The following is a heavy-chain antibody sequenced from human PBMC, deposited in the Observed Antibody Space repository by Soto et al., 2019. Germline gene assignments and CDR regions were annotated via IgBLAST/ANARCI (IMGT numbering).Heavy chain of an antibody. CDR3: ARESAALNWFDP. CDR1: GFTFSSYI. V-gene: IGHV3-48*01. Sequence: EVQLVESGGGLVQPGGSLRLSCAASGFTFSSYIMNWVRQAPGKGLEWVSDISSSSSTIYYANSVKGRVTISRDNAKNSLSLQMNSLRAEATAVYYCARESAALNWFDPWGQGTLVTVSS. D-gene: IGHD2-2*01. J-gene: IGHJ5*02. CDR2: ISSSSSTI.